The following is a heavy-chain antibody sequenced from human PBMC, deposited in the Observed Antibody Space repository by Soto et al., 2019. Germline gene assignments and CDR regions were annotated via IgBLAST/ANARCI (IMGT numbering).Heavy chain of an antibody. Sequence: GSLRLSCAASVFTFSSYAMSWVRQAPGKGLEWVSAISGSGGSTYYADSVKGRFTISRDNSKNTLYLQMNSLRAEDTAVYYCAKSPYDSSGPPTVLDYWGQGTLVTVSS. CDR3: AKSPYDSSGPPTVLDY. D-gene: IGHD3-22*01. J-gene: IGHJ4*02. CDR2: ISGSGGST. CDR1: VFTFSSYA. V-gene: IGHV3-23*01.